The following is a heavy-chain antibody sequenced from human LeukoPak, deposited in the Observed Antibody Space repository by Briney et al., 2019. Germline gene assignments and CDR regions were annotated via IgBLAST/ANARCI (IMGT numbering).Heavy chain of an antibody. V-gene: IGHV4-59*01. CDR2: IYYSGST. D-gene: IGHD6-19*01. Sequence: SETLSLTCTVAGGSISSYYWSWIRQPPGKGLEWIGYIYYSGSTNYNPSLKSRVTISVDTSKNQFSLKLSSVTDADAAVYYCARGYSSGWFDYWGQGTLVTVSS. CDR1: GGSISSYY. CDR3: ARGYSSGWFDY. J-gene: IGHJ4*02.